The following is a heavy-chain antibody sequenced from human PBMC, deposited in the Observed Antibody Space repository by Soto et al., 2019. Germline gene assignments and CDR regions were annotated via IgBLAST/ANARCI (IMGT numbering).Heavy chain of an antibody. V-gene: IGHV3-33*01. Sequence: QVQLVVSGGGVVQPGRSLRLSCAASGFTFSSYGMHWVRQAPGKGLEWVAVIWYDGSNKYYADSVKGRFTISRDNSKNTLYLQMNSLRAEDTAVYYCARSSSGYYNYYYGMDVWGQGTTVTVSS. CDR2: IWYDGSNK. CDR1: GFTFSSYG. CDR3: ARSSSGYYNYYYGMDV. D-gene: IGHD3-22*01. J-gene: IGHJ6*02.